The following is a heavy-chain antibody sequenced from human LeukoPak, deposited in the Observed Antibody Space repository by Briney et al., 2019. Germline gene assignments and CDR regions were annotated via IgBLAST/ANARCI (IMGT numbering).Heavy chain of an antibody. Sequence: GGSLRLSCAASGFTFGSYAMSWVRQAPGKGLEWVSDINGSGGSTYYTDSVKGRFTISRDNSKNTLYLQMDSLRAEDTAIYYCAKKYTTGLDPWGQGTLVTVSS. CDR2: INGSGGST. CDR1: GFTFGSYA. D-gene: IGHD4-17*01. J-gene: IGHJ5*02. V-gene: IGHV3-23*01. CDR3: AKKYTTGLDP.